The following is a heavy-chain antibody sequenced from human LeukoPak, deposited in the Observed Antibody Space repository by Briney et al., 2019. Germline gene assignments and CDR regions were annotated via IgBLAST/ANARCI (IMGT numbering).Heavy chain of an antibody. V-gene: IGHV1-18*01. D-gene: IGHD2-2*01. CDR3: ARVGAYCTSTSCLDY. Sequence: ASVKVSCKASGYTFTNYGISWVRQAPGQGLEWMGWISAYNGNTNYAQKLQGRVTMTTDTSTSTAYMELRSLTSNDTAVYYCARVGAYCTSTSCLDYWGQGTLVTVSS. J-gene: IGHJ4*02. CDR2: ISAYNGNT. CDR1: GYTFTNYG.